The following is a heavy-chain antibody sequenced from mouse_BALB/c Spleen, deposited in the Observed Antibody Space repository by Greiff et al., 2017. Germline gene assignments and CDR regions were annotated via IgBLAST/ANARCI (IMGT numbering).Heavy chain of an antibody. J-gene: IGHJ2*01. CDR3: ARGELNYYGSSYDY. CDR1: GFNIKDTY. V-gene: IGHV14-3*02. Sequence: EVQLQQSGAELVKPGASVKLSCTASGFNIKDTYMHWVKQRPEQGLEWIGRIDPANGNTKYDPKFQGKATITADTSSNTAYLQLSSLTSEDTAVYYCARGELNYYGSSYDYWGQGTTLTVSS. CDR2: IDPANGNT. D-gene: IGHD1-1*01.